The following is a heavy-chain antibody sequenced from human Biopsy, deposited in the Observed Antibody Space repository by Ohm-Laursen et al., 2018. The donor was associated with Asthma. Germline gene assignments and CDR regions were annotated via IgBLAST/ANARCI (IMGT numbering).Heavy chain of an antibody. CDR2: ISKDASTQ. J-gene: IGHJ3*02. CDR1: GFSFSNFA. D-gene: IGHD1-1*01. V-gene: IGHV3-30*01. Sequence: SLRLSCTASGFSFSNFAIHCVRQAPGTGLEWVEVISKDASTQDYADSVKGRFTMARDNSKNTLDLQLNSLRDEDTAVYYCVRDGTDDAFDIWGQGTVVSVSS. CDR3: VRDGTDDAFDI.